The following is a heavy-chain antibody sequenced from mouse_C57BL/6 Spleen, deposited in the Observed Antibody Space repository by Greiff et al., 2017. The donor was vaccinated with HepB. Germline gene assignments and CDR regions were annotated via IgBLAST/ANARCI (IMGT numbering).Heavy chain of an antibody. Sequence: EVKVVESGGGLVKPGGSLKLSCAASGFTFSDYGMHWVRQAPEKGLEWVAYISSGSSTIYYADTVKGRFTISRDNAKNTLFLQMTSLRSEDTAMYYCARGVYYYGSSLDYWGQGTTLTVSS. CDR2: ISSGSSTI. CDR1: GFTFSDYG. CDR3: ARGVYYYGSSLDY. V-gene: IGHV5-17*01. D-gene: IGHD1-1*01. J-gene: IGHJ2*01.